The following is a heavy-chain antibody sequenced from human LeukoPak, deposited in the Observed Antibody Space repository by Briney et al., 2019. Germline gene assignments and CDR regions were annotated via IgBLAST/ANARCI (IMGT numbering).Heavy chain of an antibody. Sequence: GGSLRLSCTASGSTFSTNWTSSVRQIPGKWLEFLANIKQDGSENHYMDSVNGRFTISRDNARNSLYLQMSSLRVEDTAVYYCARNRNYLRGYGMDVWGQGTTVTVSS. CDR1: GSTFSTNW. J-gene: IGHJ6*02. D-gene: IGHD1-14*01. V-gene: IGHV3-7*01. CDR3: ARNRNYLRGYGMDV. CDR2: IKQDGSEN.